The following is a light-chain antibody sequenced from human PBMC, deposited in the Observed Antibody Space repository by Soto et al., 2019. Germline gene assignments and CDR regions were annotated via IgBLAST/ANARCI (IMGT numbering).Light chain of an antibody. J-gene: IGKJ4*01. V-gene: IGKV2-30*02. Sequence: DVVMTQSPLSLPVTLGQPASISCRSSQSLVHSDGNTYLNWFQQRPGQSPRRLIYKVSVRDSGVPDRFSGSGSGTDFTLKISRVEAEDVGVYYCMQGTHWPLTFGGGTNVEIK. CDR3: MQGTHWPLT. CDR1: QSLVHSDGNTY. CDR2: KVS.